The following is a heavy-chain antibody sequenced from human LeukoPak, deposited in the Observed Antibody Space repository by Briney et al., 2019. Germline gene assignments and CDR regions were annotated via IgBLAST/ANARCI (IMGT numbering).Heavy chain of an antibody. CDR2: IYSRGST. Sequence: SETLSLTCIVSGGSISSSNYYWGWIRQSPGKGLEWIGSIYSRGSTYYNPSLKSRVIVSSDMSKNQFSLMLNSVTAADTAVYYCARRRRDGYRFDYWGQGTLVTVSS. V-gene: IGHV4-39*07. CDR1: GGSISSSNYY. D-gene: IGHD5-24*01. J-gene: IGHJ4*02. CDR3: ARRRRDGYRFDY.